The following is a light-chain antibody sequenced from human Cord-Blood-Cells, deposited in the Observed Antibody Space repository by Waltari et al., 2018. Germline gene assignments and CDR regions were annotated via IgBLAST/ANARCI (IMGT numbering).Light chain of an antibody. Sequence: DIQMTQSPSTQSASVADSVTITCRASQSISSWLAWYQQKPGKAPKLLIYDASSLESGVPSRFSGSGSGTEFTLTISSLQPDDFATYYCQQDNSYFRTFGQGTKVEIK. J-gene: IGKJ1*01. CDR3: QQDNSYFRT. CDR2: DAS. V-gene: IGKV1-5*01. CDR1: QSISSW.